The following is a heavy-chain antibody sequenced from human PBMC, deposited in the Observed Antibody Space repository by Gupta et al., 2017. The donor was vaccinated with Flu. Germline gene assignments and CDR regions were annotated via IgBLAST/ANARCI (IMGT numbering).Heavy chain of an antibody. D-gene: IGHD6-19*01. CDR2: ISPSAGTT. J-gene: IGHJ6*02. V-gene: IGHV1-46*01. CDR3: TRVPGGILALAGTLAYHGMDV. CDR1: GDTFTNYY. Sequence: QEQLVQSGAEVRKPGASVRVSCKASGDTFTNYYIHWVRQAPGQGLDWMGVISPSAGTTTYSQRFQGRVTLTRDTSTSTVLLELNNLTSQDTAVYYCTRVPGGILALAGTLAYHGMDVWGQGTTVSVSS.